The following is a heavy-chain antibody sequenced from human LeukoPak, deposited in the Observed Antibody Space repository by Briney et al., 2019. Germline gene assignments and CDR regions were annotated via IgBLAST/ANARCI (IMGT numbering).Heavy chain of an antibody. J-gene: IGHJ3*02. V-gene: IGHV4-59*05. Sequence: SETLSLTCTVSGGSISSYYWSWIRQPPGKGLEWIGSIYYSGSTYYNPSLKSRVTISVDTSKNQFSLKLSSVTAADTAVYYCVRIMITFGGDPIDAFDIWGQGTMVTVSS. CDR2: IYYSGST. D-gene: IGHD3-16*01. CDR1: GGSISSYY. CDR3: VRIMITFGGDPIDAFDI.